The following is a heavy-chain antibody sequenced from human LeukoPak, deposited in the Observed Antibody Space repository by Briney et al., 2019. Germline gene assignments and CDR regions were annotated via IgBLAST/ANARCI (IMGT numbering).Heavy chain of an antibody. CDR1: GFTFSSYA. CDR3: ARDPYDSSGSRDY. D-gene: IGHD3-22*01. Sequence: GGSLRLSCAASGFTFSSYAMSWVRQAPGKGLEWVSSISSSSSYIYYADSVKGRFTVSRDNAKNSLYLQMNSLRAEDTAVYYCARDPYDSSGSRDYWGQGTLVTASS. J-gene: IGHJ4*02. CDR2: ISSSSSYI. V-gene: IGHV3-21*01.